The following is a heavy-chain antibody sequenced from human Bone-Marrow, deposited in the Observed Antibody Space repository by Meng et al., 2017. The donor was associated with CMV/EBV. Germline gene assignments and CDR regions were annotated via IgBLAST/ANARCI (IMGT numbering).Heavy chain of an antibody. Sequence: ASVKVSCKASGYTFTSYDINWVRQATGQGLEWMGWMNPNSGNTGYAQKFQGRVTITRNTSISTAYMELSSLRSEDTAVYYCAKDYLASGSSPHFFGYWGQGTLVTVSS. V-gene: IGHV1-8*03. CDR2: MNPNSGNT. J-gene: IGHJ4*02. CDR3: AKDYLASGSSPHFFGY. D-gene: IGHD3-10*01. CDR1: GYTFTSYD.